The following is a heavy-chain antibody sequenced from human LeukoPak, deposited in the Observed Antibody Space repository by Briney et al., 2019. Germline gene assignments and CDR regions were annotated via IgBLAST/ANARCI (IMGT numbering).Heavy chain of an antibody. J-gene: IGHJ3*02. Sequence: SQTLSLTCTVSGGSISSGGYYWSWIRQHPGKGLEWIGYIYYSGSTYYNPSLKSRVTISVDTSKNQFSLKLSSVTAADTAVYYCARDQDYGDYLDAFDIWDQGTMVTVSS. CDR3: ARDQDYGDYLDAFDI. V-gene: IGHV4-31*03. CDR2: IYYSGST. CDR1: GGSISSGGYY. D-gene: IGHD4-17*01.